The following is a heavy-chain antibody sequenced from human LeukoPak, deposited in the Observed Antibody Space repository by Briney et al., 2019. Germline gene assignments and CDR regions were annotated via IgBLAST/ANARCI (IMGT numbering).Heavy chain of an antibody. J-gene: IGHJ4*02. V-gene: IGHV3-30*18. CDR1: RFTFSSYV. D-gene: IGHD2-15*01. CDR3: AKDCSGGSCFDY. Sequence: GRCLRLSCVASRFTFSSYVMHWVRQAPGRGVAWVAVISYDGSNKYYADSVKGRFTLSRDNSKNTLYLQMNSLRAEDTAVYYCAKDCSGGSCFDYWGQGTLVTVSS. CDR2: ISYDGSNK.